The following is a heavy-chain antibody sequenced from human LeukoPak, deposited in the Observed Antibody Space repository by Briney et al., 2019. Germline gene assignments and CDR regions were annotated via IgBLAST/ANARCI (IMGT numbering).Heavy chain of an antibody. Sequence: PSETLSLTCTVSGGSISSYYWSWIRQPPGKGLEWIGYIYTSGSTNYNPSLKSRVTISVDTSKNQFSLKLSSVTAADTAVYYCARCLYSYGYVTNYYYYYMDVWGKGTTVTVPS. CDR2: IYTSGST. V-gene: IGHV4-4*09. CDR3: ARCLYSYGYVTNYYYYYMDV. J-gene: IGHJ6*03. CDR1: GGSISSYY. D-gene: IGHD5-18*01.